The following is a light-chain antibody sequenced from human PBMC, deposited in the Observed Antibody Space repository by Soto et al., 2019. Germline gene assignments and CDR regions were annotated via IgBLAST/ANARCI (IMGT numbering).Light chain of an antibody. CDR1: QSVTTY. Sequence: EVVLTQSPATLSLSPGERATLSCTASQSVTTYLAWYQQKPGQAPRLLIYDASTRATGIPARFSGSGSRTDFALTISSLEPEDFAVYYCQQRSNWPPGVTFGPGTKVDIK. CDR2: DAS. CDR3: QQRSNWPPGVT. V-gene: IGKV3-11*01. J-gene: IGKJ3*01.